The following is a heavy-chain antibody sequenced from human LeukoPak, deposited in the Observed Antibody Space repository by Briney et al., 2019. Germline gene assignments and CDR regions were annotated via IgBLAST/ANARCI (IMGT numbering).Heavy chain of an antibody. Sequence: SETRSLACTLSGRSIAMLGDYWNWIRQHPGKGLEWFWYIYYNGTTSYNPSPKTRLPLTVHTAKTQSSLTLSSVTAADMAVYYCARGRYYGFSGDYWGQGTLVTVSS. CDR1: GRSIAMLGDY. CDR3: ARGRYYGFSGDY. J-gene: IGHJ4*02. V-gene: IGHV4-31*03. CDR2: IYYNGTT. D-gene: IGHD3-10*01.